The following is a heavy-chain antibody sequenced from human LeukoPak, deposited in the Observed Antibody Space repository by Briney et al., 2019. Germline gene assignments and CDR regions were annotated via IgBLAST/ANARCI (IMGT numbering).Heavy chain of an antibody. D-gene: IGHD1-26*01. Sequence: ASVKVSCKASGYTFTSSYINWVRQAPGQRLEWMGWISAYNGRTDYAQKFQGRVTMTTDSSTSTAYMDLTSLRSDDTAVYYCARGGTYYPCIDYWGQGTLVTVSS. CDR3: ARGGTYYPCIDY. CDR1: GYTFTSSY. V-gene: IGHV1-18*01. CDR2: ISAYNGRT. J-gene: IGHJ4*02.